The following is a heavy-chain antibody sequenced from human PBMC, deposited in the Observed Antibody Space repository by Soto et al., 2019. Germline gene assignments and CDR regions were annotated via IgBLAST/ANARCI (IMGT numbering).Heavy chain of an antibody. CDR2: ISATSTNA. CDR3: AKDLRGPAAGTWYFDL. V-gene: IGHV3-23*01. Sequence: EVQLLESGGGLVQPGGSLRLSCAASGLTFSSYAMGWVRQVPGQGLEWVSAISATSTNAYYADSVKGRFTISRDNSQNTLYMEMNSLRAYDTAVYYCAKDLRGPAAGTWYFDLWGRGTLVTVSS. J-gene: IGHJ2*01. D-gene: IGHD6-13*01. CDR1: GLTFSSYA.